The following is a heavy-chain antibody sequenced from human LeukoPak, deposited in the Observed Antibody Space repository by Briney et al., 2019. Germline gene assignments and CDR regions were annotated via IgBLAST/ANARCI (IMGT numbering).Heavy chain of an antibody. J-gene: IGHJ4*02. CDR2: FDPEDGET. Sequence: ASVKVSCKVSGYTLTELSMHWVRQAPGKGLEWMGGFDPEDGETIYAQKFQGRVTMTEDTSTDTAYMELSSLRSEDTAVYYCARGETYYYASSGYYSDYWGQETLVTVSS. D-gene: IGHD3-22*01. CDR1: GYTLTELS. V-gene: IGHV1-24*01. CDR3: ARGETYYYASSGYYSDY.